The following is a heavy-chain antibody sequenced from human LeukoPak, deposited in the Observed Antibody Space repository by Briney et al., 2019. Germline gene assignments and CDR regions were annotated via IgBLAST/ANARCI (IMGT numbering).Heavy chain of an antibody. CDR3: ARGPYYGSSPFDY. CDR1: GFTVSSNY. Sequence: PGGSLRLSCAASGFTVSSNYMSWVRQAPGKGLEWVSVIYSGGSTYYADSVKGRFTISRDNSKNTLYLQMNSLRAEDTAVYYCARGPYYGSSPFDYWGQGTLVTVSS. V-gene: IGHV3-53*01. D-gene: IGHD3-22*01. J-gene: IGHJ4*02. CDR2: IYSGGST.